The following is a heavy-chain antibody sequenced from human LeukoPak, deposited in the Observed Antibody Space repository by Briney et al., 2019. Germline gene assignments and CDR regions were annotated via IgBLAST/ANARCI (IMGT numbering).Heavy chain of an antibody. J-gene: IGHJ3*02. V-gene: IGHV3-23*01. D-gene: IGHD6-19*01. CDR2: ISGGGGST. Sequence: PGRSLRLSCAASGFTFSSYAIKWVRQAPGKGPECVSVISGGGGSTYYADSVTGRFNISRDNAKNTVTLVMNSLRAEDTAVYYCAKDWEYSSGWYADAFDIWGQGTMVTVSS. CDR3: AKDWEYSSGWYADAFDI. CDR1: GFTFSSYA.